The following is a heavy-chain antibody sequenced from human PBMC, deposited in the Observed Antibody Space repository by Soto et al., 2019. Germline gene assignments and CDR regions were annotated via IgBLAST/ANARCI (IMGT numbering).Heavy chain of an antibody. J-gene: IGHJ5*02. CDR2: INPDSGGT. D-gene: IGHD2-2*01. Sequence: QVQLVQSGAEVKKPGASVKVSCKASGYTFNDYYIYWVRQAPGQGLEWMGWINPDSGGTNYAQNFQGRVTMTRDTSISTAYMELTRLTSDDTAVYYCARYYCGTNSCHGWFAPWGQGPLVTVSS. CDR3: ARYYCGTNSCHGWFAP. V-gene: IGHV1-2*02. CDR1: GYTFNDYY.